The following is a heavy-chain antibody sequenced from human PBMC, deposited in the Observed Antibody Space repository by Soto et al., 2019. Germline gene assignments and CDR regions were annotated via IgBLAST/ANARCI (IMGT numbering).Heavy chain of an antibody. J-gene: IGHJ4*02. V-gene: IGHV4-59*08. CDR3: ARHPYGDYLLFDY. CDR2: IYYSGST. D-gene: IGHD4-17*01. CDR1: GGSISSYY. Sequence: PSETLSLTCTVSGGSISSYYWSWIRQPPGKGLEWIGYIYYSGSTNYNPSLKSRVTISVDTSKNQFSLKLSSVTAADTAVYYCARHPYGDYLLFDYWGQGTLVTVSS.